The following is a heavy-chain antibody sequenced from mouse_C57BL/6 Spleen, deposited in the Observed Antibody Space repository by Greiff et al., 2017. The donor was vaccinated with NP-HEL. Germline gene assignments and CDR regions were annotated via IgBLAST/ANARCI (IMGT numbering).Heavy chain of an antibody. Sequence: QVQLQQPGAELVKPGASVKMSCKASGYTFTSYWITWVKQRPGQGLEWIGDIYPGSGSTNYNEKFKSKATLTVDTSSSTAYMQLSSLTSEDSAVYYCAFRPYDYDGAWFAYWGQGTLVTVSA. CDR2: IYPGSGST. J-gene: IGHJ3*01. CDR3: AFRPYDYDGAWFAY. V-gene: IGHV1-55*01. D-gene: IGHD2-4*01. CDR1: GYTFTSYW.